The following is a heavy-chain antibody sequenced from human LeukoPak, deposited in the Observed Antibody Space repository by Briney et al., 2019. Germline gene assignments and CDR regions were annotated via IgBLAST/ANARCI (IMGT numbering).Heavy chain of an antibody. D-gene: IGHD3-9*01. Sequence: GGSLRLSCAVSGFTFSTYAMTWVRRAPGRGLEWDSGISGSGSSTYYADSVKGRFTISRDISKNTLYLQMNSLRAEDTAVYYCAKVKGWDLTGNYLFDYWGQGTLVTVSS. CDR1: GFTFSTYA. J-gene: IGHJ4*02. CDR3: AKVKGWDLTGNYLFDY. V-gene: IGHV3-23*01. CDR2: ISGSGSST.